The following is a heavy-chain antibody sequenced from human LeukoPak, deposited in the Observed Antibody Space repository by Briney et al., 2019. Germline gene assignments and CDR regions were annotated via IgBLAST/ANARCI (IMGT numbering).Heavy chain of an antibody. CDR2: ISYDGSNK. D-gene: IGHD5-12*01. J-gene: IGHJ4*02. V-gene: IGHV3-30*18. CDR1: GFTFSSYG. Sequence: PGGSLRLSCAASGFTFSSYGMHWVRQAPGKGLEWVAVISYDGSNKYYADSVKGRFTISRDNSKNTLYLQMNSLRAEDTAVYYCAKVSAGCSGYDSPFDYWGQGTLVTVSS. CDR3: AKVSAGCSGYDSPFDY.